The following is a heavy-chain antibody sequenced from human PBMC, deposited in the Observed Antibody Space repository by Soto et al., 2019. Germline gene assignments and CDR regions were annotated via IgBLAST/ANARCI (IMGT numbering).Heavy chain of an antibody. D-gene: IGHD3-10*01. V-gene: IGHV4-30-2*01. Sequence: QLQLQESGSGLVKPSQTLSLTCTVSGDSIDRGGYTWNWIRQPPGKGLEWIGYIYHSGSAHYNASLEGRVSLSVDMSKNQFSLQLTSVTDADTAVCYCVRASYILPFDPWGQGIFVTVSS. J-gene: IGHJ5*02. CDR1: GDSIDRGGYT. CDR2: IYHSGSA. CDR3: VRASYILPFDP.